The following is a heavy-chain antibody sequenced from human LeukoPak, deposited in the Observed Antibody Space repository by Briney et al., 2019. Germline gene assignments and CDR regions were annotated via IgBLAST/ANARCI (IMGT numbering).Heavy chain of an antibody. D-gene: IGHD6-19*01. Sequence: PSETLSHTCTVSGGSISSYYWSWIRQPAGKGLEWIGRIYTSGSTNYNPSLKSRVTMSVDTSKNQFSLKLSSVTAADTAVYYCAREQLEQWLVGDHYFDYWGQGTLVTVSS. V-gene: IGHV4-4*07. CDR1: GGSISSYY. J-gene: IGHJ4*02. CDR2: IYTSGST. CDR3: AREQLEQWLVGDHYFDY.